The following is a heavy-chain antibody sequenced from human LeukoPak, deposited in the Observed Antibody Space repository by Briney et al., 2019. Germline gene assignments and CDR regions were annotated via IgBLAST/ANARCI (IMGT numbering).Heavy chain of an antibody. CDR1: GGSISSGNCY. J-gene: IGHJ6*03. V-gene: IGHV4-61*02. Sequence: SETLSLTCTVTGGSISSGNCYWTWIRQPAGQGLEWIGRIYPSGSTNYNPSFKSRITISVDTSKNQFSLKLSSVTAADTAVYYCARGGYGVVYYSYFYKDVWGNGTTVTVSS. CDR2: IYPSGST. D-gene: IGHD4/OR15-4a*01. CDR3: ARGGYGVVYYSYFYKDV.